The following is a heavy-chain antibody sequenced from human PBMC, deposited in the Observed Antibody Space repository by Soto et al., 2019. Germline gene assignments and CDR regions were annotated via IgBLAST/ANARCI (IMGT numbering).Heavy chain of an antibody. CDR1: GYTFTSYY. V-gene: IGHV1-8*01. J-gene: IGHJ5*02. D-gene: IGHD4-17*01. CDR3: ARGPDYGDYVWFDP. Sequence: ASVKVSCKASGYTFTSYYINWVRQATGQGLEWMGWMNPNSGNTGYAQKFQGRVTMTRNTSISTAYMELSSLRSEDTAVYYCARGPDYGDYVWFDPWGQGTLVTVSS. CDR2: MNPNSGNT.